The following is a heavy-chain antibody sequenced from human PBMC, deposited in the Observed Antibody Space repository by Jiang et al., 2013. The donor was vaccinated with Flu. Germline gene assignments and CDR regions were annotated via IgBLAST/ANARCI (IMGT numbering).Heavy chain of an antibody. J-gene: IGHJ3*02. D-gene: IGHD7-27*01. CDR3: ARDPTGDDAFDI. CDR2: ISGYNGNT. Sequence: SGAEVKKPGASVKVSCKASGYSFTRYGINWVRQAPGQGLEWMGYISGYNGNTDYAQKFQGRVTMTTDTSTSTASMELGSLTSDDTAVYYCARDPTGDDAFDIWGQGTMVTVSS. CDR1: GYSFTRYG. V-gene: IGHV1-18*01.